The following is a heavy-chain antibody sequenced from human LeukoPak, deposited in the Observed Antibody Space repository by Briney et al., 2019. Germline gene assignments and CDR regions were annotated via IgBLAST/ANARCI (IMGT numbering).Heavy chain of an antibody. CDR3: AAGYCSSTSCSRPFDY. D-gene: IGHD2-2*01. CDR2: INSDGSTT. CDR1: GFTFSSYW. Sequence: GGALRLSCAASGFTFSSYWMHWVRQAPGKGLGWVSRINSDGSTTSYADSVKGRFTISRDNAKNTLYLQMNSLRAEDTAVYYCAAGYCSSTSCSRPFDYWGQGTLVTVSS. V-gene: IGHV3-74*01. J-gene: IGHJ4*02.